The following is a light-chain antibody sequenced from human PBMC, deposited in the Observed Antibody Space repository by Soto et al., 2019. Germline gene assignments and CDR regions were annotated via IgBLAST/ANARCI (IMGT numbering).Light chain of an antibody. CDR3: VQALQSPPWT. V-gene: IGKV2-28*01. CDR2: LGP. J-gene: IGKJ1*01. CDR1: QSLLHSNGYNY. Sequence: DIVVTQSPLTLPVTPGETASISCRSSQSLLHSNGYNYLDWYLQKPGQSPQLLIYLGPNRASGVPDRFSGSGSGTDFTLKISRVEAEDVGVYYCVQALQSPPWTFGQGTKVDIK.